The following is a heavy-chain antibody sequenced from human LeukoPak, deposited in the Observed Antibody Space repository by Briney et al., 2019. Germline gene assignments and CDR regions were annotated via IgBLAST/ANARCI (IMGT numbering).Heavy chain of an antibody. CDR1: GYSISSGYY. V-gene: IGHV4-38-2*02. D-gene: IGHD4-17*01. Sequence: SETLSLTCAVSGYSISSGYYWGWIRQPPGKGLEWIGSIYHSGSTYYNPSLKSRVTISVDTSKNQFSLKLTSVTAADTAVYYCAREDHGDYEMGLWGQGTLVTVSS. CDR3: AREDHGDYEMGL. J-gene: IGHJ4*02. CDR2: IYHSGST.